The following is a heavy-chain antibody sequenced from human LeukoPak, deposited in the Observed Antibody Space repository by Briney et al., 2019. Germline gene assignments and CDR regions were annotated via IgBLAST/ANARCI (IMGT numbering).Heavy chain of an antibody. CDR3: GPRMTGVFYDY. CDR2: ISPSGDDT. Sequence: PGGSLRLSCAASGFTFSTYGMSWVRQAPGKGLEWVSSISPSGDDTYYADSVKGRFTVSRDNAKNTLYLQMNSLRAEDTAAYYCGPRMTGVFYDYWGQGTLVTVSS. CDR1: GFTFSTYG. J-gene: IGHJ4*02. V-gene: IGHV3-23*01. D-gene: IGHD3-9*01.